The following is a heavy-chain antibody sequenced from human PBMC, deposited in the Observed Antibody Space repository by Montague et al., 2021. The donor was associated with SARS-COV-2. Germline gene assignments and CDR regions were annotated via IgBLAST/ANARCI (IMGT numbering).Heavy chain of an antibody. CDR3: ARDIAVAGLFDY. CDR2: ISISGST. D-gene: IGHD6-19*01. V-gene: IGHV4-61*02. J-gene: IGHJ4*02. CDR1: GGSISSGSYY. Sequence: TLSLTCTVSGGSISSGSYYWSWIRQPAGKGLERIGRISISGSTNYXPSLKSRVTISVDTSKNQFSLKLSSVTAADTAVYYCARDIAVAGLFDYWGQGTLVTVSS.